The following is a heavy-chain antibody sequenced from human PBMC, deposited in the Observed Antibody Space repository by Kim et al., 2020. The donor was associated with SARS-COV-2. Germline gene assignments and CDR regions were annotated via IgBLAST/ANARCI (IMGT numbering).Heavy chain of an antibody. Sequence: TPSPTSRVTIAVDPSKNQFSLKLGSVTAADTAVYYCASSIAAAGTLYFDYWGQGTLVTVSS. D-gene: IGHD6-13*01. V-gene: IGHV4-59*01. CDR3: ASSIAAAGTLYFDY. J-gene: IGHJ4*02.